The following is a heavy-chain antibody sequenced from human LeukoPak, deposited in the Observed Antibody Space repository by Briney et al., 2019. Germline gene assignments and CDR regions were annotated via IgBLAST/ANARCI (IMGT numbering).Heavy chain of an antibody. CDR3: ARGPYYDFWSGYYWSWFDP. CDR1: GGTFSSYA. CDR2: IIPIFGTA. D-gene: IGHD3-3*01. J-gene: IGHJ5*02. Sequence: SVKVSCKASGGTFSSYAISWVRQAPGQGLEWMGGIIPIFGTANYAQKFQGRVTIPADESTSTAYMELSSLRSEDTAVYYCARGPYYDFWSGYYWSWFDPWGQGTLVTVSS. V-gene: IGHV1-69*13.